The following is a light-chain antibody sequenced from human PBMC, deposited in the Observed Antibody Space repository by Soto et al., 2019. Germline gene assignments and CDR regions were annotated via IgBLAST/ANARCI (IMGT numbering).Light chain of an antibody. V-gene: IGKV3-11*01. CDR3: QQRGNWPPRYT. J-gene: IGKJ2*01. CDR2: NAS. Sequence: EIVLTQSPATLSLSPGERATLSCRASQSVSNYLAWYQQKPGQAPKLLIYNASNRATCVPARFSVAGSGTDFTLTISSLEPEDFAVYFCQQRGNWPPRYTFGQGTKVEIK. CDR1: QSVSNY.